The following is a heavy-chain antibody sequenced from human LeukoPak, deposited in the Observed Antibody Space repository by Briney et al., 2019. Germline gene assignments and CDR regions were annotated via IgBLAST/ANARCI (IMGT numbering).Heavy chain of an antibody. CDR2: IKQDGSEK. CDR3: ARDVPNYYYGSGSYYFQF. CDR1: GFTFSSYW. Sequence: PAGSLRLSCAASGFTFSSYWMSWVRQAPGKGLEWVANIKQDGSEKYYVDSVKGRFTISRDNAKNSLYLQMNSLRAEDTAVYYCARDVPNYYYGSGSYYFQFWGQGTLVTVSS. J-gene: IGHJ4*02. V-gene: IGHV3-7*04. D-gene: IGHD3-10*01.